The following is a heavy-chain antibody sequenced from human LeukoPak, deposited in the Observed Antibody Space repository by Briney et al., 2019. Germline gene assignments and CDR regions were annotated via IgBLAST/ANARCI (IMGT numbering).Heavy chain of an antibody. V-gene: IGHV4-34*01. D-gene: IGHD6-13*01. CDR3: ARGWVWPDV. CDR1: GGSFSGYY. Sequence: SETLSLTCAVYGGSFSGYYWSWIRQPPGKGLEWIGEINHSGSTSYNPSLKSRVTISVDTSKNQFSLKLSSVTAADTAVYYCARGWVWPDVWGQGTTVTVSS. J-gene: IGHJ6*02. CDR2: INHSGST.